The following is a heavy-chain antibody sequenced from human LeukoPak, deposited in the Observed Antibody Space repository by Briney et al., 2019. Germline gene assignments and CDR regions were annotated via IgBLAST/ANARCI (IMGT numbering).Heavy chain of an antibody. V-gene: IGHV4-59*12. D-gene: IGHD3-10*01. Sequence: SETLSLTCTVSGGSISSSYWSWIRQPPGKGLEWIGHVYYSGTTDYNPSLRSRLTMSVDTSKSQFSLRLSSVTAADTAVYYCARRRSGELLLDYWGQGTLVTVSS. J-gene: IGHJ4*02. CDR1: GGSISSSY. CDR3: ARRRSGELLLDY. CDR2: VYYSGTT.